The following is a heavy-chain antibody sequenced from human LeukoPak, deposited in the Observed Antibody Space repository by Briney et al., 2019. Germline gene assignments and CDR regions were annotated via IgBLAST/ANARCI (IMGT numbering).Heavy chain of an antibody. Sequence: ASVKVSCKASGYSLSDYHLHWVRQAPGQGLEWMGDINHGNGATKYAQKFQGRVTMTRDTSISTVYMDLSGLTPDDTAVYYCARDPQYTFGYPTYDCWGQGTLVTVSS. CDR2: INHGNGAT. V-gene: IGHV1-2*02. D-gene: IGHD2-2*03. J-gene: IGHJ4*02. CDR1: GYSLSDYH. CDR3: ARDPQYTFGYPTYDC.